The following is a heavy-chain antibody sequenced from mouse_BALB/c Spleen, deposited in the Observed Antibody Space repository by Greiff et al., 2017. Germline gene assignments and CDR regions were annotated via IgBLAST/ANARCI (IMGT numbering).Heavy chain of an antibody. D-gene: IGHD2-10*02. J-gene: IGHJ4*01. Sequence: EVQLQQSGPGLVKPSQSLSLTCTVTGYSITSDYAWNWIRQFPGNKLEWMGYISYSGSTSYNPSLKSRISITRDTSKNQFFLQLNSVTTEDTATYYCARRYGNYAMDYWGQGTSVTVSS. CDR2: ISYSGST. CDR1: GYSITSDYA. V-gene: IGHV3-2*02. CDR3: ARRYGNYAMDY.